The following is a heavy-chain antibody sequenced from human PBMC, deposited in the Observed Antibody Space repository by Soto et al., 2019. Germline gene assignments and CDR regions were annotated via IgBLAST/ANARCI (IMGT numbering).Heavy chain of an antibody. CDR1: GFTFSSYG. Sequence: QVQLVESGGGVVQPGRSLRLSCAASGFTFSSYGMHWVRQAPGKGLEWVAVIWYDGSNKYYADSVKGRFTISRDNSKNTLYLQMNSLRAEDTAVYYCARTGRGGITMVRGYYYGIDVWGQGTTVTVSS. D-gene: IGHD3-10*01. CDR3: ARTGRGGITMVRGYYYGIDV. CDR2: IWYDGSNK. J-gene: IGHJ6*02. V-gene: IGHV3-33*01.